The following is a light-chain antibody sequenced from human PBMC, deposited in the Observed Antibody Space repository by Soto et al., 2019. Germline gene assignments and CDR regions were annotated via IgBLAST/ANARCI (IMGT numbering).Light chain of an antibody. V-gene: IGKV3-20*01. CDR1: QSVNSNY. Sequence: EIVLTQSPGTLSLSPGERATLSCRASQSVNSNYLGWYQKKPAQAPRLLIYAASSRATGVPDRFSGSGSGTDFTLTISRLEPEDFAVYYCQQYGTSPYTFGQGNKLEIK. CDR3: QQYGTSPYT. J-gene: IGKJ2*01. CDR2: AAS.